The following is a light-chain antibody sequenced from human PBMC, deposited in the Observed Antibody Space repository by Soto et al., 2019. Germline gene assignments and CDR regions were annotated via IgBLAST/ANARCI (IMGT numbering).Light chain of an antibody. CDR1: QSVSSSY. J-gene: IGKJ3*01. Sequence: EIVLTQSPGTLSLSPGERATLSCRPSQSVSSSYLAWYQQKPGQAPRFLIYGASTRATGIPDRFSGSGSGTDFTLTISRLEPEDFAVYYCQQYGSSPFTFGPGTKVDIK. V-gene: IGKV3-20*01. CDR3: QQYGSSPFT. CDR2: GAS.